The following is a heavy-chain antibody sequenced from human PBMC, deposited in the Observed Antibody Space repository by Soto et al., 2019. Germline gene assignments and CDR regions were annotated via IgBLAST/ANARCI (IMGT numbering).Heavy chain of an antibody. Sequence: QVQLQESGPGLVKPSQTLSLTCTVSGGSVNSGGYYWSWVRQHPGKGLECIGHIYFSGGTSYTPSLQSRISISLDTSKNQFSLKVTSVTAADTAVYYCARYVAWGKFDSWDQGTLVAVTS. J-gene: IGHJ5*01. V-gene: IGHV4-31*03. CDR3: ARYVAWGKFDS. CDR2: IYFSGGT. D-gene: IGHD3-16*01. CDR1: GGSVNSGGYY.